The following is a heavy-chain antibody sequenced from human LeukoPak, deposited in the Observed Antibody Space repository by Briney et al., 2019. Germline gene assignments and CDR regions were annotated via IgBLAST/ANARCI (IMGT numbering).Heavy chain of an antibody. CDR2: INPSGGRT. CDR3: ARAYYDSSGYYPLGY. V-gene: IGHV1-46*01. J-gene: IGHJ4*02. CDR1: GYSFAGYY. Sequence: ASVKVSCKASGYSFAGYYMHWVRQAPGQGLEWMGIINPSGGRTSYAQKFQGRVTMTRDMSTSTVYMELSSLRSEDTAVYYCARAYYDSSGYYPLGYWGQGTLVTVSS. D-gene: IGHD3-22*01.